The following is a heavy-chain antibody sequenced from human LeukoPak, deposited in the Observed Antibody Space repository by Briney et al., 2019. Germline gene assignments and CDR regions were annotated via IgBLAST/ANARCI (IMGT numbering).Heavy chain of an antibody. J-gene: IGHJ4*02. Sequence: GGSLRLSCSASGFTFSLYAMNWVRQAPGKGLEWVSYINSESTDILYAGSVKGRFTISRDIAKNSLYPQMNSLRAEDTAVYYCARDTYPPQLIDYWGQGTLVTASS. V-gene: IGHV3-21*05. D-gene: IGHD5-18*01. CDR3: ARDTYPPQLIDY. CDR1: GFTFSLYA. CDR2: INSESTDI.